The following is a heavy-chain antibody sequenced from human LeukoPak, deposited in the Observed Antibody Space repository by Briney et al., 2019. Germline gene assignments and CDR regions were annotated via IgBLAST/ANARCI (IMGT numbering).Heavy chain of an antibody. D-gene: IGHD1-7*01. CDR3: ATRGITGTTSLSY. Sequence: ASVKVSCKVSGYTLTELSMHWVRQAPGKGLEWMGGFDPEDGETIYAQKFQGRVTMTEDTSTDTAYMELSSLRSEDTAEYYCATRGITGTTSLSYWGQGTLVTVSS. V-gene: IGHV1-24*01. J-gene: IGHJ4*02. CDR2: FDPEDGET. CDR1: GYTLTELS.